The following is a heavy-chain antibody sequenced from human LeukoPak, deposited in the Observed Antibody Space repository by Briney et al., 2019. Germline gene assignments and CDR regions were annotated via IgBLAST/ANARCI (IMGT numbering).Heavy chain of an antibody. V-gene: IGHV3-7*01. J-gene: IGHJ3*02. D-gene: IGHD1-14*01. CDR3: ARDGMGLAFDI. CDR1: GFTFSNYW. Sequence: GGSLRLSCAASGFTFSNYWMGWVRQAPGKGLEWVANINQYGREIHYLDSVKGRFTISRDNAKNTLYLQMNSLRAEDTAVYYCARDGMGLAFDIWGQGTMVTVSS. CDR2: INQYGREI.